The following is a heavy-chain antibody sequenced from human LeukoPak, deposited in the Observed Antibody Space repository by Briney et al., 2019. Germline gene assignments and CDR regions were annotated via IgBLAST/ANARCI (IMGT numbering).Heavy chain of an antibody. CDR2: ISSGGSYI. CDR3: ARDFISLLVPAAIQLFEDY. CDR1: GFTFSIYS. V-gene: IGHV3-21*01. Sequence: GGSLRLSCAASGFTFSIYSMNWVRQAPGEGLDWVSSISSGGSYIYYADSVKGRFTISRDNARNSLYLQMTSLRAEDTAMYYCARDFISLLVPAAIQLFEDYWGQGTLVTVSS. J-gene: IGHJ4*02. D-gene: IGHD2-2*02.